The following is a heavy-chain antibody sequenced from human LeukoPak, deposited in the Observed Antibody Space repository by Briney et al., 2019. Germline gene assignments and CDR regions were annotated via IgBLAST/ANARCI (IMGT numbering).Heavy chain of an antibody. CDR3: TAGGGTAMVIDY. Sequence: GRSLRLPCAASGFTFSSYGMHWVRQAPGKGLEWVAVITYDGSNKYYADSVKGRFTISRDNSKNTLYLQMNSLRAEDTAVYYWTAGGGTAMVIDYWGQGTLVTVSS. CDR1: GFTFSSYG. D-gene: IGHD5-18*01. CDR2: ITYDGSNK. V-gene: IGHV3-30*03. J-gene: IGHJ4*02.